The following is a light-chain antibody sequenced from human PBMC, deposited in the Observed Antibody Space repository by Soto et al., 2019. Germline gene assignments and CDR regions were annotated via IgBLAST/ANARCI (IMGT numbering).Light chain of an antibody. CDR2: ANS. CDR3: QSYDSSLSGWV. V-gene: IGLV1-40*01. J-gene: IGLJ3*02. Sequence: QPVLTQPPSVSGAPGQRVTISCTGSSSNIGAGYDVHWYQQLPGTAHKLLIYANSNRPSGVPDRFSGSKSGTSASLTITGLQAEDEADYYCQSYDSSLSGWVFGGGTKLTVL. CDR1: SSNIGAGYD.